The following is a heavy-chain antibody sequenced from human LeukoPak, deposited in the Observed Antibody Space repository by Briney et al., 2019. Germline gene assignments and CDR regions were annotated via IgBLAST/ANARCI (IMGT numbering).Heavy chain of an antibody. CDR1: GFTFSSYA. CDR3: ARVGDHFHWFLDL. V-gene: IGHV3-23*01. D-gene: IGHD2-21*01. CDR2: ISGSGGST. Sequence: GGSLRLSCAASGFTFSSYAMSWVRQAPGKGLEWVSAISGSGGSTYYADPVKGRFTISRDDSRNTLFLHMSSLKAEDTAIYYCARVGDHFHWFLDLWGRGTLVGVSS. J-gene: IGHJ2*01.